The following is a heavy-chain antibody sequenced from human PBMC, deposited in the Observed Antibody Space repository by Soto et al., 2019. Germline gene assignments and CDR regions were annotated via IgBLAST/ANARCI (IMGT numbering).Heavy chain of an antibody. J-gene: IGHJ2*01. CDR1: GGTFNRYA. CDR3: AQTLGSAVAGPGRFDL. CDR2: ITPMFGIG. Sequence: QVQLVQSGAEVKKPGSSVKVSCKASGGTFNRYAISWLRQAPGQGPEWMGGITPMFGIGNYAQKFQGRVTITADESTTTVHRELRRLTCEDTSVYYCAQTLGSAVAGPGRFDLWGRGTRFIVSS. D-gene: IGHD6-19*01. V-gene: IGHV1-69*12.